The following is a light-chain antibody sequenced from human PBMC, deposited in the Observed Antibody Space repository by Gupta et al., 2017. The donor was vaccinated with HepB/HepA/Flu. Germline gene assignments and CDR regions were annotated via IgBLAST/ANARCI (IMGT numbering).Light chain of an antibody. CDR1: KLGDKY. J-gene: IGLJ2*01. CDR2: QDS. CDR3: QAWDTYVV. Sequence: SYELTKPPSVSVSPGQTASITCSGDKLGDKYACWYQQKPGQSPVLVIYQDSKRPSGIPERFSGSNSGNTATLTISGTQAMDEADYYCQAWDTYVVFGGGTKLTVL. V-gene: IGLV3-1*01.